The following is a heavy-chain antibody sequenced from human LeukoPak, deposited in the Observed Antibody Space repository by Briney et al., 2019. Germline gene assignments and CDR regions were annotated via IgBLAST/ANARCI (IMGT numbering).Heavy chain of an antibody. J-gene: IGHJ6*03. CDR1: GFIFSNYE. Sequence: GGSLRLSCAASGFIFSNYEMNWVGQAPGKGLEWVSYISSSGSTKYYADSVRGRFTISRDNAKNSLYLQMNSLRAEDTALYYCARIGYDFWSGYFVASFYYYYMDVWGKGTTVTVSS. V-gene: IGHV3-48*03. CDR2: ISSSGSTK. D-gene: IGHD3-3*01. CDR3: ARIGYDFWSGYFVASFYYYYMDV.